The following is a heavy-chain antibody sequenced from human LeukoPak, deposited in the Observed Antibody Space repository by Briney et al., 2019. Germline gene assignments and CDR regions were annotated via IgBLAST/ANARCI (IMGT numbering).Heavy chain of an antibody. CDR1: GYTFTSYG. V-gene: IGHV1-2*02. J-gene: IGHJ4*02. CDR3: ASGDSSSGFDY. D-gene: IGHD6-6*01. CDR2: INPNSGGT. Sequence: ASVKVSCKASGYTFTSYGISWVRQAPGQGLEWMGWINPNSGGTNYAQRFQGRVTMTRDTSISTAYMELSRLRSDDTAVYYCASGDSSSGFDYWGQGTLVTVSS.